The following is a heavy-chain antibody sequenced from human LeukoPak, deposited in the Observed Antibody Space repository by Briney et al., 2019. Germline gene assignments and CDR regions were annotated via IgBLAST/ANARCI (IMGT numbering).Heavy chain of an antibody. J-gene: IGHJ5*02. D-gene: IGHD3-22*01. CDR2: IYYSGST. V-gene: IGHV4-61*08. CDR1: GGSISSGGYY. Sequence: SETLSLTCTVSGGSISSGGYYWSWIRQPPGKGLEWIGYIYYSGSTNYNPSLKSRVTISVDTSKNQFSLKLSSVTAADTAVYYCAKTTQYYYDSSGYYLNWFDPWGQGTLVTVSS. CDR3: AKTTQYYYDSSGYYLNWFDP.